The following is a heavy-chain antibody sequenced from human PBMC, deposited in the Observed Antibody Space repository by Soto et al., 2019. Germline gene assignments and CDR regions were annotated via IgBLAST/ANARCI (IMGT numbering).Heavy chain of an antibody. CDR2: ISSSSSYI. Sequence: PGGSLRLSCAASGFTFSSYSMNWVRQAPGKGLEWVSSISSSSSYIYYADSVKGRFTISRDNAKNSLYLQMNSLRAEDTAVYYCARDKRTMIVVVTYYYYYGMDVWGQGTTVTVSS. CDR3: ARDKRTMIVVVTYYYYYGMDV. CDR1: GFTFSSYS. V-gene: IGHV3-21*01. J-gene: IGHJ6*02. D-gene: IGHD3-22*01.